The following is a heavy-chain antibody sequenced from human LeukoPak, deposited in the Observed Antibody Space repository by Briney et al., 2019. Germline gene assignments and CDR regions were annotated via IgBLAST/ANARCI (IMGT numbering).Heavy chain of an antibody. V-gene: IGHV3-74*01. CDR3: ARDVGNFDY. CDR2: INSDGIST. CDR1: GFTFSNYW. J-gene: IGHJ4*02. Sequence: GGSLRLSCAASGFTFSNYWMLWVRQAPGKGLVWVSRINSDGISTGYADSVKGRFTVSRDNAKKTLYLQMNSLRAEDTAVYYCARDVGNFDYWGQGTLVTVSS.